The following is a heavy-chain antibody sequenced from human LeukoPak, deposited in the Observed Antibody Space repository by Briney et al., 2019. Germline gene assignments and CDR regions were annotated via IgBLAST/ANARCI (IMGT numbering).Heavy chain of an antibody. D-gene: IGHD5-24*01. CDR1: AASFSDYY. CDR3: ARRLQSASQNMDV. J-gene: IGHJ6*03. V-gene: IGHV4-34*01. CDR2: INQSGLT. Sequence: SETLSLTCAVYAASFSDYYWRWVRQPPGKGLEWLGEINQSGLTNYNPSLKSRVSISVATSKTHFSLKLSSVTPAATAVYYCARRLQSASQNMDVWGKGTTVTVSS.